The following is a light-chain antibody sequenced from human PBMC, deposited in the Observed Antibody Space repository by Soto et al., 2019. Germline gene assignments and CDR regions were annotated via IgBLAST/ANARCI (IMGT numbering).Light chain of an antibody. V-gene: IGLV1-44*01. CDR3: AAWDDSLNAFYV. J-gene: IGLJ1*01. Sequence: PPSASGTPGQRVIVSCSGSSSNIGKNTVNWYQQLPGTAPKLLIYTNDQRPSGVPDRFSGSKSGTSASLAISGLQSEDEADYYCAAWDDSLNAFYVFGTGTKVTVL. CDR1: SSNIGKNT. CDR2: TND.